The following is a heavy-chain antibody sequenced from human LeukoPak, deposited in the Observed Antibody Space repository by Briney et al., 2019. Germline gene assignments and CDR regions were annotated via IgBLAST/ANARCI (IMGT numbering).Heavy chain of an antibody. CDR2: MNPNSGNT. J-gene: IGHJ4*02. D-gene: IGHD6-6*01. V-gene: IGHV1-8*01. Sequence: ASVKVSCKASGYTFTSYDINWVRQATGQGLEWMGWMNPNSGNTGYAQEFQGRVTMTRNTSISTAYMEPSSLRSGDTAVYYCARAIAARRGPQFDYWGQGTLVTVSS. CDR3: ARAIAARRGPQFDY. CDR1: GYTFTSYD.